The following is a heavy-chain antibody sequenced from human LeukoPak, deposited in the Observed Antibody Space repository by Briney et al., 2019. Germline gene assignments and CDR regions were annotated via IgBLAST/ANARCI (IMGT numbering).Heavy chain of an antibody. V-gene: IGHV1-2*02. D-gene: IGHD6-13*01. CDR2: INPNNGGT. Sequence: ASVKVSCKASGYIFTDNYMHWVRQSPGQGLEWMGWINPNNGGTKYAQKFQGRVTMTRDTSISTAYMEVSRLRSDDTAVYYCARGQGYSSSWYDALDIWGQGTMATVSS. J-gene: IGHJ3*02. CDR1: GYIFTDNY. CDR3: ARGQGYSSSWYDALDI.